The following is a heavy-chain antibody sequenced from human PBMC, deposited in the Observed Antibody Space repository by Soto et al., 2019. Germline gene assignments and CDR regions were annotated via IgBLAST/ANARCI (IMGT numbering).Heavy chain of an antibody. V-gene: IGHV4-38-2*01. D-gene: IGHD2-2*01. CDR1: GYSISSGYY. CDR2: VYHSGST. Sequence: LQESGPGLVKPSETLSLTCAVSGYSISSGYYWGWIRQPPGKGLEWIGSVYHSGSTYYNPSLKSRITISVDTSKNHFSLKLSSVTAADTAVYYCARGGEVVPGAFDCWGQGALVTVSS. CDR3: ARGGEVVPGAFDC. J-gene: IGHJ4*02.